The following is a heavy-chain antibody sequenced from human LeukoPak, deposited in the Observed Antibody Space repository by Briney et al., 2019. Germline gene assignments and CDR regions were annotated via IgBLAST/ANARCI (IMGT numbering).Heavy chain of an antibody. Sequence: SQTLSLTCTVSGGSISSGGYYWSWIRQPPGKGLEWIGEINHSGSTNYNPSLKSRVTISVDTSKNQFSLKLSSVTAADTAVYYCARGSPSWGSWGHDAFDIWGQGTMVTVSS. CDR3: ARGSPSWGSWGHDAFDI. D-gene: IGHD3-16*01. J-gene: IGHJ3*02. V-gene: IGHV4-30-2*01. CDR1: GGSISSGGYY. CDR2: INHSGST.